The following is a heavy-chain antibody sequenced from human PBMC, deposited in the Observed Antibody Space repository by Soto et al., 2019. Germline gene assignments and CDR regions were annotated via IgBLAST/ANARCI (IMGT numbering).Heavy chain of an antibody. D-gene: IGHD5-18*01. CDR1: GGTFSSYA. V-gene: IGHV1-69*13. CDR3: ARDRGYVDTAMVTGSYFDY. J-gene: IGHJ4*02. CDR2: IIPIFGTA. Sequence: SVKVSCKASGGTFSSYAISWVRQAPGQGLEWMGGIIPIFGTANYAQKFQGRVTITADESTSTAYMELSSLRSEDTAVYYCARDRGYVDTAMVTGSYFDYWGQGTLVTVSS.